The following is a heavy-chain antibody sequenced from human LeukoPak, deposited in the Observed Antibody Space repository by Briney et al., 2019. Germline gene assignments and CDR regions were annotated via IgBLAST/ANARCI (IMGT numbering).Heavy chain of an antibody. J-gene: IGHJ5*02. CDR1: GFTFSSYA. Sequence: GGSLRLSCAASGFTFSSYAMSWVRQAPGKGLEWVSAISTSGGNTYYADSVKGRFTISRDNSKSTLYLQMNSLRAEDTAIYYCAKDVGSGWVYNWFDPWGQGTLVTVSS. CDR3: AKDVGSGWVYNWFDP. V-gene: IGHV3-23*01. D-gene: IGHD6-19*01. CDR2: ISTSGGNT.